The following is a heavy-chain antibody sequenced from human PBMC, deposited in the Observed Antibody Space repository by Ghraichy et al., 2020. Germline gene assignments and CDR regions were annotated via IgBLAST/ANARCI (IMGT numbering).Heavy chain of an antibody. D-gene: IGHD6-19*01. Sequence: SETLSLTCTVSGGSISSYYWSWIRQPAGKGLEWIGRLYSSGNTNYNPSLKSRVTLSVDTSKNQFSLKLSSVTAADTAVYYCARDSGWYGGPGMDVWGQGTTVTVSS. CDR2: LYSSGNT. V-gene: IGHV4-4*07. CDR1: GGSISSYY. J-gene: IGHJ6*02. CDR3: ARDSGWYGGPGMDV.